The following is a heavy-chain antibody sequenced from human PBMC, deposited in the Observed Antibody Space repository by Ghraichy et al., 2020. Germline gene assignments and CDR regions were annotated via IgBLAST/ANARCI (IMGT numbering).Heavy chain of an antibody. V-gene: IGHV3-23*01. J-gene: IGHJ4*02. Sequence: GGSLRLSCVGSGFTFRTYAMTWVRQAPGKGLEWVSSISATSDSTHYGDSVKGRFTITRDISKNTLYLQMNSLKVEDTAIYYCAKYQTPVLWSGYPEYWGQGTLVTVSS. CDR3: AKYQTPVLWSGYPEY. D-gene: IGHD3-3*01. CDR1: GFTFRTYA. CDR2: ISATSDST.